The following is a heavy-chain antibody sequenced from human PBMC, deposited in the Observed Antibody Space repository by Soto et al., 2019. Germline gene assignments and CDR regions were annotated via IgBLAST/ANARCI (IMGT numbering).Heavy chain of an antibody. J-gene: IGHJ4*02. CDR3: ATGSPRGVERWLQPFDY. Sequence: PGGSLRLSCAASGFTFSSYDMHWVRQATGKGLEWVSAIGTAGDTYYPGSVKGRFTISRENAKNSLYLQMNSLRSEDTAVYYCATGSPRGVERWLQPFDYWGQGALVTVS. CDR2: IGTAGDT. D-gene: IGHD2-15*01. CDR1: GFTFSSYD. V-gene: IGHV3-13*04.